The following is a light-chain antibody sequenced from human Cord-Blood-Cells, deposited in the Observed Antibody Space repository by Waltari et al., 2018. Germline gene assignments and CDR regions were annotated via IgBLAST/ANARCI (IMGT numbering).Light chain of an antibody. J-gene: IGKJ1*01. CDR2: WAS. Sequence: DIVLTQSPDSLAGSLGERATINCKSSQSVLYSSNNKNYLAWYQQKPGQPPKLLIYWASTRESGVPDRFSGSGSGTDFTLTISSLQAEDVAVYYGQQYYSTPTFGQGTKVEIK. CDR3: QQYYSTPT. V-gene: IGKV4-1*01. CDR1: QSVLYSSNNKNY.